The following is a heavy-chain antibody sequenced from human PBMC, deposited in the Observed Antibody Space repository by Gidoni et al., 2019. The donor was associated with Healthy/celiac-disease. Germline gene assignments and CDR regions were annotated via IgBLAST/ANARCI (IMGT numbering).Heavy chain of an antibody. J-gene: IGHJ3*02. CDR2: MNPNSGNT. V-gene: IGHV1-8*01. CDR1: VYTFTSSD. CDR3: ARGFSSVGKDWNFLWAFDI. D-gene: IGHD1-7*01. Sequence: QVQLVQSGAEVKKPGASVKVSCTASVYTFTSSDIHWVRQATGQGLEWMGWMNPNSGNTGYEQKFQGRVTMTRNTSISTAYMELSSLRSEDTAVYYCARGFSSVGKDWNFLWAFDIWGQGTMVTVSS.